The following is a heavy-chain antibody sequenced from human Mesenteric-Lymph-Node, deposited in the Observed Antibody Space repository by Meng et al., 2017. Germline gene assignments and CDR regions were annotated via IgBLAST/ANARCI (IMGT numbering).Heavy chain of an antibody. D-gene: IGHD1-26*01. V-gene: IGHV6-1*01. CDR3: ARHNGGTYRFDC. Sequence: QAQLHQSGPGLVKPSQTLSLTQVISGASFSSNSVALAWIRQSPSRGLEWLGRTYYRSKWYNDYAMFVKSRITISQDTSKTQLSLQLNSVTPEDTAVYYCARHNGGTYRFDCWGQGTLVTVSS. CDR1: GASFSSNSVA. J-gene: IGHJ4*02. CDR2: TYYRSKWYN.